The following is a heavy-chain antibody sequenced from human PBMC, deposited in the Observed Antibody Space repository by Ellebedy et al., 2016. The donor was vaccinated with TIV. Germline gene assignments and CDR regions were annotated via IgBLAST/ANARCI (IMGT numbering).Heavy chain of an antibody. Sequence: KVSCKGSGYNFNSYWINWVRQMPGKGLEWMGRFDPSDSFTKYRPSVQGHVTISADKSISTAYLQWSSLEASDTAIYYCARRLGYCSSTNCLSYGMDIWGQGTPFTVSS. CDR1: GYNFNSYW. CDR2: FDPSDSFT. CDR3: ARRLGYCSSTNCLSYGMDI. J-gene: IGHJ6*02. D-gene: IGHD2-2*01. V-gene: IGHV5-10-1*01.